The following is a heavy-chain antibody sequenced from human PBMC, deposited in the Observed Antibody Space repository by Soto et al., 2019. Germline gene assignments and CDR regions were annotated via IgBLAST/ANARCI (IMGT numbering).Heavy chain of an antibody. Sequence: GASVKVSCKASGGTFSSYAISWVRQAPGQGLEWMGGIIPIFGTANYAQKFQGRVTITADESTSTAYMELSSLRSEDTAVYYCAWASSENFGVAPSYYYGMDVWGQGTTVTVSS. D-gene: IGHD3-3*01. J-gene: IGHJ6*02. V-gene: IGHV1-69*13. CDR2: IIPIFGTA. CDR3: AWASSENFGVAPSYYYGMDV. CDR1: GGTFSSYA.